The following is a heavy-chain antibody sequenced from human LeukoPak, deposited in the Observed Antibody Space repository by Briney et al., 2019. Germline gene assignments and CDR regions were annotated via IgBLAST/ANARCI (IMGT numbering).Heavy chain of an antibody. CDR2: ISWNSGSI. D-gene: IGHD3-10*01. CDR1: GFTFDDYA. V-gene: IGHV3-9*01. Sequence: GRSLRLSCAASGFTFDDYAMHWVRQAPGKGLEWVSGISWNSGSIGYADSVKGRFTISRDNAKNSLYLQMNSLRAEDTAVYYCASSAGGRPSYYYYYGMDVWGQGTTVTVSS. CDR3: ASSAGGRPSYYYYYGMDV. J-gene: IGHJ6*02.